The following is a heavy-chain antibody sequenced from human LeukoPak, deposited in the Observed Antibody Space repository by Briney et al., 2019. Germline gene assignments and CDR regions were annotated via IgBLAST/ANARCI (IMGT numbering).Heavy chain of an antibody. CDR1: GGSISSGGYY. Sequence: SETQSLTCTVSGGSISSGGYYWSWIRQHPGKGLEWIGYIYYSGSTYYNPSLKSRVTISVDTSKNQFSLKLSSVTAADTAVYYCARGTPDFWSGYYISPISPYFDYWGQGTLVTVSS. J-gene: IGHJ4*02. CDR2: IYYSGST. D-gene: IGHD3-3*01. V-gene: IGHV4-31*03. CDR3: ARGTPDFWSGYYISPISPYFDY.